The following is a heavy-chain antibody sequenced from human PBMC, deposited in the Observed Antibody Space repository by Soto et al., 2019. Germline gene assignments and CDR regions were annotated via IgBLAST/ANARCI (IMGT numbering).Heavy chain of an antibody. CDR1: GFTFSSYE. CDR3: ARLGREFDGMDV. D-gene: IGHD1-26*01. V-gene: IGHV3-48*03. Sequence: LRLSCAASGFTFSSYEMNWVRQAPGKGLEWVSYISSSGSTIYYADSVKGRFTISRDNAKNSLYLQMNSLRAEDTAVYYCARLGREFDGMDVWGQGTTVTVSS. J-gene: IGHJ6*02. CDR2: ISSSGSTI.